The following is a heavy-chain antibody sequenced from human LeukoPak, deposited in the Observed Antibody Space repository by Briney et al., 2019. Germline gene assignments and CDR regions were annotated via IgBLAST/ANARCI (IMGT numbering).Heavy chain of an antibody. D-gene: IGHD4-17*01. CDR2: IYYSGST. J-gene: IGHJ5*02. CDR1: GGSLSSSSYY. V-gene: IGHV4-39*07. Sequence: PSETLSLTCTVSGGSLSSSSYYWGWIRQPPGKGLEWIGSIYYSGSTYYNPSLKSRVTISVDTSKNQFSLKLSSVTAAGTAVYYCARDSPTGMFDPWGQGTLVTVSS. CDR3: ARDSPTGMFDP.